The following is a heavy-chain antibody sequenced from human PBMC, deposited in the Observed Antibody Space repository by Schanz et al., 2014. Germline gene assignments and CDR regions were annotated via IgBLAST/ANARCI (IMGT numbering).Heavy chain of an antibody. CDR1: GFTFSSYA. Sequence: QVQLVESGGGVVQPGRSLRLSCAASGFTFSSYAMRWVRQAPGKGLEWVAVISDDGTNEYYADSVKGRFTISRDNSKNTLFLQMNSLRAEDTAVYYCAKSPYGNSWGQGTLVTVSS. D-gene: IGHD4-17*01. V-gene: IGHV3-30*04. CDR3: AKSPYGNS. CDR2: ISDDGTNE. J-gene: IGHJ4*02.